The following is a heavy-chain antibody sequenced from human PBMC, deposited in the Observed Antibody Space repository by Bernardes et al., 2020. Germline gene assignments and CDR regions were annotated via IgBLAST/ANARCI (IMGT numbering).Heavy chain of an antibody. V-gene: IGHV3-9*01. CDR1: GFTFDDYA. D-gene: IGHD2-15*01. J-gene: IGHJ4*02. CDR3: AKDTCSGGSCYGTGTALDY. CDR2: ISWNSGSI. Sequence: SLRLSCAASGFTFDDYAMHWVRQAPGKGLEWVSGISWNSGSIGYADSVKGRFTISRDNAKNSLYLQMNSLRAEDTALYYCAKDTCSGGSCYGTGTALDYWGQGTLVTVSS.